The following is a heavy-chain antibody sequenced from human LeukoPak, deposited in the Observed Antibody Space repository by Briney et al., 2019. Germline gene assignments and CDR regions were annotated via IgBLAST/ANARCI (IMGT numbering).Heavy chain of an antibody. CDR3: AREMEMATNYFDY. Sequence: SETLSLTCTVSGYSISSGYYWGWIRQPPGKGLEWIGSIYHSGSTYYNPSLKSRVTISVGTSKNQFSLKLSSVTAADTAVYYCAREMEMATNYFDYWGQGTLVTVSS. D-gene: IGHD5-24*01. CDR2: IYHSGST. CDR1: GYSISSGYY. V-gene: IGHV4-38-2*02. J-gene: IGHJ4*02.